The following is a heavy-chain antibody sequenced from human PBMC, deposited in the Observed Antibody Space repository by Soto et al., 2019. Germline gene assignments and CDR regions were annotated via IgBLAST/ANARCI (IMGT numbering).Heavy chain of an antibody. V-gene: IGHV3-20*04. CDR1: GFGFDEYG. Sequence: EVYLVESGGGVVRPGGSLRLSCAASGFGFDEYGMSWVRQGPGKGLEWVSGINRHGDSTGYADSVKGRFTISRDNAKNSLYLEMNGLRAEDTAFYYCARDHRWGYEYGDYGDSWGQGTLVPVSS. CDR2: INRHGDST. D-gene: IGHD4-17*01. CDR3: ARDHRWGYEYGDYGDS. J-gene: IGHJ4*02.